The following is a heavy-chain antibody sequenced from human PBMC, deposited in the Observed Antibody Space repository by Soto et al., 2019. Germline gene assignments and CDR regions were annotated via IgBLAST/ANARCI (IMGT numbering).Heavy chain of an antibody. CDR3: ARLQLGGDRMLNWFDP. CDR2: INVYNGDR. Sequence: ASVKVSCKSQGYIFTKYGIGWVRQAPGHGLEWMGLINVYNGDRKVAQKFQDRVSMTTDTATDTAYMELKSLRSGDTAVYYCARLQLGGDRMLNWFDPWGQGTLVTVSS. CDR1: GYIFTKYG. D-gene: IGHD2-21*02. V-gene: IGHV1-18*01. J-gene: IGHJ5*02.